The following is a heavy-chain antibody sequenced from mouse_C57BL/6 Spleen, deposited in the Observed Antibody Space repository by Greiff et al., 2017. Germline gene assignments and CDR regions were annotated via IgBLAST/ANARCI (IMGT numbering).Heavy chain of an antibody. D-gene: IGHD2-14*01. CDR3: ARGVPPLDY. Sequence: VQLQQSGAELVRPGTSVKVSCKASGYAFTNYLIEWVKQRPGQGLEWIGVINPGSGGTNYNEKFKGKATLTADKSSSTAYMQLSSLTSEDSAVYFCARGVPPLDYWGQGTTLTVSS. V-gene: IGHV1-54*01. CDR1: GYAFTNYL. CDR2: INPGSGGT. J-gene: IGHJ2*01.